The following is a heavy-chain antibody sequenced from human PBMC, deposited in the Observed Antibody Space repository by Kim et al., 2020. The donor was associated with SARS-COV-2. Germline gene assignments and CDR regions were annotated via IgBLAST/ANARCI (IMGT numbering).Heavy chain of an antibody. CDR2: RGGGT. V-gene: IGHV3-23*01. CDR3: ANLLPGY. D-gene: IGHD7-27*01. J-gene: IGHJ4*02. Sequence: RGGGTTYTASVKGRFTVSRENSKHTLYLQMNSLRAEDTAVYYCANLLPGYWGQGTLVTVSS.